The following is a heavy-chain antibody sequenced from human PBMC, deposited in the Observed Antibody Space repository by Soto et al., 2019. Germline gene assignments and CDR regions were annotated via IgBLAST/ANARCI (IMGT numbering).Heavy chain of an antibody. J-gene: IGHJ4*02. D-gene: IGHD6-19*01. V-gene: IGHV1-3*04. CDR1: GYTFISYA. CDR2: INTGYGNT. CDR3: ARVSGIAVAPY. Sequence: ASVKVSCKASGYTFISYAIHWVRQAPGQRLEWMGWINTGYGNTKYSQKFQGRVTITRDTSATTAYMELSSLRSEDTAVYYCARVSGIAVAPYWGQGTLVTVSS.